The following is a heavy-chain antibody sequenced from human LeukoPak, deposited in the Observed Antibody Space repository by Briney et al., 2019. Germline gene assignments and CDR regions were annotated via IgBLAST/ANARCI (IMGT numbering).Heavy chain of an antibody. D-gene: IGHD3-22*01. V-gene: IGHV6-1*01. CDR3: AREPYYYDHTGFHPRYLDS. CDR2: TYYRSKWYY. J-gene: IGHJ4*02. CDR1: GDSVSSSNGA. Sequence: SQTLSLTCVISGDSVSSSNGAWNWIRQSPSRVLEWLGRTYYRSKWYYAYAVSVKSRITINPDTSKNQFSLQLNSVPPEDTAVYYCAREPYYYDHTGFHPRYLDSWGQGALVSVSS.